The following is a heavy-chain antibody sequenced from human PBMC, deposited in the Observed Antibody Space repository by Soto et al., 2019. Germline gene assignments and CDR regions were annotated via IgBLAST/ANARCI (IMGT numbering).Heavy chain of an antibody. J-gene: IGHJ4*02. CDR2: IYYSGST. Sequence: ESLSLTCTVSGGSISSYYWSWIRQPPGKGLEWIGYIYYSGSTNYNPSLKSRVTISVDTSKNQFSLKLSSVTAADTAVYYCAREYTYGSNFFDCWGQGALVTVSS. D-gene: IGHD5-18*01. V-gene: IGHV4-59*12. CDR3: AREYTYGSNFFDC. CDR1: GGSISSYY.